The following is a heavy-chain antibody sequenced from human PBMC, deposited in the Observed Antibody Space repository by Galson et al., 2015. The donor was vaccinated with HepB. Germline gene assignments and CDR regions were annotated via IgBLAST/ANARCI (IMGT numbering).Heavy chain of an antibody. CDR3: ARAGCSSTSCYAGFDY. V-gene: IGHV1-18*01. CDR2: ISVYNGNT. D-gene: IGHD2-2*01. Sequence: SVKVSCKASGYTFTSYGISWVRQAPGQGLEWMGWISVYNGNTNYAQKLQGRVTMTTDTSTSTAYMELRSLRSDDTAVYYCARAGCSSTSCYAGFDYWGQGTLVTVSS. CDR1: GYTFTSYG. J-gene: IGHJ4*02.